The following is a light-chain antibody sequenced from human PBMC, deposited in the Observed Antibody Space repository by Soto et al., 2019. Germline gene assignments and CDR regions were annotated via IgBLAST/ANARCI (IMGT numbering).Light chain of an antibody. Sequence: QSVLTQPPSVSAAPGQTVTISCSGTSSNIGNYYVSWYQHLPGTVPKLLIYDNSFRPSVIPDRFSGSKSGTSAPLDITGLQTGDEPDYYCGTWDSSLSAVVFGGGTKLTVL. V-gene: IGLV1-51*01. CDR1: SSNIGNYY. J-gene: IGLJ2*01. CDR2: DNS. CDR3: GTWDSSLSAVV.